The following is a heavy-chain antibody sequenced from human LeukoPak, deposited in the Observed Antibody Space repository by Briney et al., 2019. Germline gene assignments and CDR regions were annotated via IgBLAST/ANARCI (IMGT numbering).Heavy chain of an antibody. CDR1: GFTFSSYA. CDR2: ISTKGGST. D-gene: IGHD5-18*01. CDR3: VKGGAYTYDSSFDY. Sequence: GGSLRLSCAASGFTFSSYAMSWVRQAPGKGLEYVSVISTKGGSTYYADSVKGRFTISRDNSKNSLYLQMSSLRADDTAVYYCVKGGAYTYDSSFDYWGQGTLVTVSS. J-gene: IGHJ4*02. V-gene: IGHV3-64D*06.